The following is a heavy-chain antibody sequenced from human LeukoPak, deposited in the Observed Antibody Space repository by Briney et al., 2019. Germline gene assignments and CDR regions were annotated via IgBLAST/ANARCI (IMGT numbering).Heavy chain of an antibody. Sequence: PGGSLGLSCAASGFTFSSYAMSWVRQAPGKGLEWVSTISGSGGSTYYADSVKGRFTISRDNSKNTLYLQMNSLRAEDTAVYFCAKERFSGWTHDAFDIWGQGTMVTVSS. CDR3: AKERFSGWTHDAFDI. D-gene: IGHD6-19*01. V-gene: IGHV3-23*01. CDR2: ISGSGGST. CDR1: GFTFSSYA. J-gene: IGHJ3*02.